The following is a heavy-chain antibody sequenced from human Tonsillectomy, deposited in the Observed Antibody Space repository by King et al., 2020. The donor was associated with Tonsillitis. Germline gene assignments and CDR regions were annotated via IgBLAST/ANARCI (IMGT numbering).Heavy chain of an antibody. V-gene: IGHV3-20*01. Sequence: VQLVESGGGVVRPGGSLRLSCAASGFTFDDYGMSWVRQVPGKGLEWVSSINWNSNSISYADSVKGRFTISRDNAENSLYLQMNSLRAEDTALYHCAREIWGNNGWFDPWGLGTLVTVSS. J-gene: IGHJ5*02. D-gene: IGHD1/OR15-1a*01. CDR1: GFTFDDYG. CDR3: AREIWGNNGWFDP. CDR2: INWNSNSI.